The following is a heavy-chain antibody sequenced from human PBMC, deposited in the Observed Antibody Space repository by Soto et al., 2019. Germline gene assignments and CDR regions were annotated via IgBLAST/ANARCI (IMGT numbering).Heavy chain of an antibody. J-gene: IGHJ4*02. V-gene: IGHV2-5*02. CDR1: GFSLTTSGVG. Sequence: QITSKESGPTRVRPTQTLALTCTFSGFSLTTSGVGVGWIRKTPGKALEWLAVIYWDDDKRYSPSLKSRLTITQXXSXNXXVLTMADMDPVDTATYFCAHRGYMYGNWDHGYFDYWGQGTLVTVSS. CDR2: IYWDDDK. D-gene: IGHD5-18*01. CDR3: AHRGYMYGNWDHGYFDY.